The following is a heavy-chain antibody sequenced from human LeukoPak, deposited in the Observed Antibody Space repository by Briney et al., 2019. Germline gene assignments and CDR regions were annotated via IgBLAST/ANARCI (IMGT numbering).Heavy chain of an antibody. CDR1: GYSISSGYY. V-gene: IGHV4-38-2*01. CDR3: ARSPERWLQLLIDY. D-gene: IGHD5-24*01. Sequence: SETLSLTXAVSGYSISSGYYWGWIRQPPGKGLECIGSIYHSGSTYYNPSLKSRVTISVDTSKNQFSLKLSSVTAADTAVYYCARSPERWLQLLIDYWGQGTLVTVSS. CDR2: IYHSGST. J-gene: IGHJ4*02.